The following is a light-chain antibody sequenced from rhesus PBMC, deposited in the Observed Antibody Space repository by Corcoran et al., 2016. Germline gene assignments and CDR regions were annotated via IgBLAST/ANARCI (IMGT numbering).Light chain of an antibody. CDR1: QSLLDSANGGTY. Sequence: IVMTQTPLSLPVILGEPASISCRSTQSLLDSANGGTYLQWYLPKPGQSPRIWIYEVSNRACGVPDRVSGSGSDTDFTLKIHRVEPEDVGVYYGMQALDFPYSFGQRTKVEIQ. CDR2: EVS. J-gene: IGKJ2*01. V-gene: IGKV2-104*01. CDR3: MQALDFPYS.